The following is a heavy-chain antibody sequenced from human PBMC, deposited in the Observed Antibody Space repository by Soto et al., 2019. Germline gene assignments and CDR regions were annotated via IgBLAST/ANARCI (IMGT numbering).Heavy chain of an antibody. CDR2: IYYSGSI. CDR3: ARQCRGVTCHWFVP. V-gene: IGHV4-59*08. CDR1: GGSISSDY. D-gene: IGHD2-15*01. Sequence: PSETLSLTCTVSGGSISSDYWSWIRQPPGKGLEWIGFIYYSGSINYNPSFESRVAISVDTSKNQFSLTLTSVTAADTAVYYCARQCRGVTCHWFVPWGQGTLVTVSS. J-gene: IGHJ5*02.